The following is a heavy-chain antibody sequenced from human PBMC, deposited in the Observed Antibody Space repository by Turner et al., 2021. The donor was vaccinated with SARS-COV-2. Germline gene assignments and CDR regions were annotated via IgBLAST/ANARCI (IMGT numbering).Heavy chain of an antibody. CDR1: GFTFSSSG. J-gene: IGHJ3*02. D-gene: IGHD6-13*01. CDR3: ARGRADSSSWYGWGAFDI. Sequence: QVQLVESGGGVVQPGRSLRLSCAASGFTFSSSGMHWVRQAPGKGLEWVAVLWYDGSNKYYADSVKGRFTISRDNSKNTLYLQMNSLRAEDTAVYYCARGRADSSSWYGWGAFDIWGQGTMVTISS. V-gene: IGHV3-33*01. CDR2: LWYDGSNK.